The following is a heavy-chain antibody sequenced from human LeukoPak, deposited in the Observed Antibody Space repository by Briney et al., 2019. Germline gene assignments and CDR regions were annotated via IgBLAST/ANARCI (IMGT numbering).Heavy chain of an antibody. D-gene: IGHD6-6*01. Sequence: PSETLSLTCAVYGGSFSGYYWSWIRQPPGKGLEWIGEINHSGSTNYNPSLKSRVTISVDTSKNQFSLKLSSVTAADTAVYYCASRSSIAKPIDYWGQGTLVTVSS. CDR1: GGSFSGYY. J-gene: IGHJ4*02. CDR3: ASRSSIAKPIDY. V-gene: IGHV4-34*01. CDR2: INHSGST.